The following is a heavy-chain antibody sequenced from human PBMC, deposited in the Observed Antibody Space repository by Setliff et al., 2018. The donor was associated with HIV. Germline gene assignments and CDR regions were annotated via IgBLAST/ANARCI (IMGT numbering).Heavy chain of an antibody. CDR3: ARHSPNVGVRGDAFDI. V-gene: IGHV4-59*08. CDR2: IHYSGAT. J-gene: IGHJ3*02. Sequence: PSETLSLTCTVSGGSISSHYWIWIRRPPGKGLEWIGYIHYSGATNYNPSLKSRVTISLDTSRTQFSLRLSSVTAAGTAVYYCARHSPNVGVRGDAFDIWGQGTVVTVS. D-gene: IGHD2-8*01. CDR1: GGSISSHY.